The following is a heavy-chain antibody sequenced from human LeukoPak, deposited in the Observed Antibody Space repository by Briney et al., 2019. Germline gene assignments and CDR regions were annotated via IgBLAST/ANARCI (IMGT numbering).Heavy chain of an antibody. D-gene: IGHD3-10*01. CDR1: GGTFNNYA. V-gene: IGHV1-69*04. CDR3: ARGRYYGSGTYYLDAAY. Sequence: SVKVSCKASGGTFNNYAINWVRQAPGQGLEWMGRIIPILGVPDYAQRFQGRVTITADISTTTAYMALSSLRSEDTAVHYCARGRYYGSGTYYLDAAYWGQGTLVTVSS. J-gene: IGHJ4*02. CDR2: IIPILGVP.